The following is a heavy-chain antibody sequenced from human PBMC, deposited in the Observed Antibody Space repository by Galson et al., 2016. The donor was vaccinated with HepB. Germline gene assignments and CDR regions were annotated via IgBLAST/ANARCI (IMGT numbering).Heavy chain of an antibody. CDR3: ARQRFSGSYGWFDP. Sequence: QSGAEVKKPGESLKISCLGSGDIFRSHWIAWVRQKPGKGLEWMGPIYPGDSDTKYSPSFQGRVTISADKSLSTAYLQWSSLKASDTATYYCARQRFSGSYGWFDPWGQGTQVTVSS. J-gene: IGHJ5*02. D-gene: IGHD1-26*01. CDR1: GDIFRSHW. CDR2: IYPGDSDT. V-gene: IGHV5-51*01.